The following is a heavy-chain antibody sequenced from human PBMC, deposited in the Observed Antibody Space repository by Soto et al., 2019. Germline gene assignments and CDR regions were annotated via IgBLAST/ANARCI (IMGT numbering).Heavy chain of an antibody. CDR1: GFTFSDYY. CDR2: ITSSGDAI. V-gene: IGHV3-11*01. Sequence: GGSLRLSCAASGFTFSDYYMSWIRQAPGKGLEWVSYITSSGDAIYYADPVKGRFTISRDNAKNSLYLQMNSLRADDTAVYYCARDQGYYDSSGYFHSWGQGILVTVSS. CDR3: ARDQGYYDSSGYFHS. D-gene: IGHD3-22*01. J-gene: IGHJ4*02.